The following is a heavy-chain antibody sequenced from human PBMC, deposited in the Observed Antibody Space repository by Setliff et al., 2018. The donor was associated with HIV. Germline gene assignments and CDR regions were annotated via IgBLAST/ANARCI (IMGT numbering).Heavy chain of an antibody. D-gene: IGHD2-15*01. V-gene: IGHV1-2*02. J-gene: IGHJ6*03. CDR3: ARDLAYCSGGSCYRPFIYYFYYMDV. CDR2: VIPNSGKT. Sequence: ASVKVSCKASGFSFDDYYIHWVRQAPGQGLEWMGCVIPNSGKTYYAKEFQGRVTMTSDTSINTAYMEVSWLTSDDTAKYYCARDLAYCSGGSCYRPFIYYFYYMDVWGKGATVTVSS. CDR1: GFSFDDYY.